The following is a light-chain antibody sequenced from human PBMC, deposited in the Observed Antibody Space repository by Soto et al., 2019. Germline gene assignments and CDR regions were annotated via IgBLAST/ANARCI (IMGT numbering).Light chain of an antibody. CDR2: GTS. Sequence: EVVLTQSPGTLSLSPGERATLSCRASQSVSNNYLAWYQQKPGQAPRLLIYGTSSRATGIPDRFSGSGSGTEFTLTISRLEPEDFAVYYCQQYGNSPITFGQGTRLEIK. CDR3: QQYGNSPIT. CDR1: QSVSNNY. J-gene: IGKJ5*01. V-gene: IGKV3-20*01.